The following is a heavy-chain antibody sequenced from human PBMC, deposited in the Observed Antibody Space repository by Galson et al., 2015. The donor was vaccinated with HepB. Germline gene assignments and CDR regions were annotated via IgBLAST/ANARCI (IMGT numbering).Heavy chain of an antibody. Sequence: SETLSLTCTGSGGSISSDNYSWGWIRQPPGKGLEWIGSIYSSGSTYYNPSLKSRLTISIDASTNQFSLNLISVTAADTAVYYCAGRSNYLWSFPLWGRGALVTVSS. J-gene: IGHJ2*01. V-gene: IGHV4-39*01. D-gene: IGHD3-10*01. CDR3: AGRSNYLWSFPL. CDR1: GGSISSDNYS. CDR2: IYSSGST.